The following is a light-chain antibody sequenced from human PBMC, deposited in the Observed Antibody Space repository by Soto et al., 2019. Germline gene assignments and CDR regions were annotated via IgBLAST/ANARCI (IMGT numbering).Light chain of an antibody. V-gene: IGKV3-11*01. CDR1: QSVSSY. CDR2: DAS. CDR3: QQRSNWPPYT. J-gene: IGKJ2*01. Sequence: EIVLRQAPGTLAWSRGARATLSCRASQSVSSYLAWYQQKPGQAPRLLIYDASNRATGIPARFSGSGSGTDFTLTISSLEPEDFAVYYCQQRSNWPPYTFGQGTKVDIK.